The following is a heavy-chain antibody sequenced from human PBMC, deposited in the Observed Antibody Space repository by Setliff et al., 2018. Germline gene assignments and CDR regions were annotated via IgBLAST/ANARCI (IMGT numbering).Heavy chain of an antibody. CDR2: ISATGGAT. D-gene: IGHD3-3*01. CDR3: AKDLASWSPDG. V-gene: IGHV3-23*01. J-gene: IGHJ4*02. Sequence: GGSLSLSCAASGFTFSIYSMSWVRQAPGKGLEWVALISATGGATYYADSVTGRFTIFRDKSKNSLYLQLNDLRAEDTAVYYCAKDLASWSPDGWGRGTLVTVSS. CDR1: GFTFSIYS.